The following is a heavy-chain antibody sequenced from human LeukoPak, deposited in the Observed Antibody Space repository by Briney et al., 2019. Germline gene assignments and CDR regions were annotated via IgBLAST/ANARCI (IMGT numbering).Heavy chain of an antibody. Sequence: SETLSLTCTVFGGSISSGSYYWSWIRQPAGKGLEWIGRIYTSGSTNYNPSLKSRVTISVDTSKNQFSLRLSSVTAADTAVYYCARIRREPKDYYYYYMDVWGKGTRSPSP. CDR3: ARIRREPKDYYYYYMDV. CDR2: IYTSGST. D-gene: IGHD1-26*01. J-gene: IGHJ6*03. CDR1: GGSISSGSYY. V-gene: IGHV4-61*02.